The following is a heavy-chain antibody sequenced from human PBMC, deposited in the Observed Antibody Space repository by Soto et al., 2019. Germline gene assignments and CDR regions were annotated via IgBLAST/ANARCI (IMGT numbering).Heavy chain of an antibody. V-gene: IGHV3-23*01. CDR1: GFTFSSHT. D-gene: IGHD4-17*01. CDR2: IGSNGGST. J-gene: IGHJ4*02. CDR3: VRSRYGGCFDF. Sequence: GGSLRLSCAASGFTFSSHTMIWVRQAPGKGLEWVSGIGSNGGSTYADSVKGWFTISRDNAKNSLHLQMNSLRAEDTAVYYCVRSRYGGCFDFWGQGTLVTVSS.